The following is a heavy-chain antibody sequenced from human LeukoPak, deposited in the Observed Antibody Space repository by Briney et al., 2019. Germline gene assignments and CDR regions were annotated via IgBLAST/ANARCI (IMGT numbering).Heavy chain of an antibody. D-gene: IGHD2-8*01. CDR2: INPSGGGT. CDR1: GYTFTSYY. Sequence: GESLKVSCKASGYTFTSYYIHWVRQAPGQGLEWMGVINPSGGGTSYAQKFQGRVTMTRDTSTSTVYMDLRSLRSEDTAVYFCARDMLAVPSNWFDPWGQGTLVTVSS. CDR3: ARDMLAVPSNWFDP. J-gene: IGHJ5*02. V-gene: IGHV1-46*01.